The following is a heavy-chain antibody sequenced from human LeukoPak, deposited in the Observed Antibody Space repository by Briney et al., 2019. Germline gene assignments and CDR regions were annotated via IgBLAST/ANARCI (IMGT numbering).Heavy chain of an antibody. D-gene: IGHD6-19*01. CDR1: GFTFSNYW. Sequence: GGSLRLSCAASGFTFSNYWMTWVRQAPGKGLEWVANIKQAGSETYYVGSVKGRFTISRDNAKNSLYLQMNSLRAEDTALYYCVRGPSSAWYEDSFDIWGQGTMVTVSS. V-gene: IGHV3-7*01. J-gene: IGHJ3*02. CDR3: VRGPSSAWYEDSFDI. CDR2: IKQAGSET.